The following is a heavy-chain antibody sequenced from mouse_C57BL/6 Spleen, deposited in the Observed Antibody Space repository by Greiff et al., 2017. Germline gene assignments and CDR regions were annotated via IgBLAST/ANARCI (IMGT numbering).Heavy chain of an antibody. CDR1: GFTFSDAW. V-gene: IGHV6-6*01. D-gene: IGHD1-1*01. J-gene: IGHJ4*01. CDR3: TKGIYYYGGYAMDY. Sequence: DVMLVESGGGLVQPGGSMKLSCAASGFTFSDAWTDWVRQSPEKGLEWVAEIRNKANNHATYYAESVKGRFTISRDDSKSSVYLQMNSLRAEDTGIYYCTKGIYYYGGYAMDYWGQGTSVTVSS. CDR2: IRNKANNHAT.